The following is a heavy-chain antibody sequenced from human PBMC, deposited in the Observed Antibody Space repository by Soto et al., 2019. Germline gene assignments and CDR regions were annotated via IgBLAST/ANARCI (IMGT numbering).Heavy chain of an antibody. CDR3: ARDNCGGDCYSIYYYGMDV. Sequence: PSETLSLTCTVSGGSISSYHWSWIRQPAGKGLEWIGRIYTSGSTNYNPSLKSRVTMSVDTSKNQFSLKLSSVTAADTAVYYCARDNCGGDCYSIYYYGMDVWGQGTTVTVSS. V-gene: IGHV4-4*07. CDR1: GGSISSYH. CDR2: IYTSGST. D-gene: IGHD2-21*02. J-gene: IGHJ6*02.